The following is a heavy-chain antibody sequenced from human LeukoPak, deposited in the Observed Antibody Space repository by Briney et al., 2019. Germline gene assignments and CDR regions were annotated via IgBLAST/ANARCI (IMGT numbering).Heavy chain of an antibody. J-gene: IGHJ3*02. CDR3: ARDLHYAFDI. CDR1: GFTFSSYA. CDR2: ISYDGSNK. V-gene: IGHV3-30*01. Sequence: GGSLRLSCAASGFTFSSYAMHWVRQAPGKGLEWEAVISYDGSNKYYADSVKGRFTISRDNSKNTLYLQMNSLRAEDTAVYYCARDLHYAFDIWGQGTMVTVSS. D-gene: IGHD3-10*01.